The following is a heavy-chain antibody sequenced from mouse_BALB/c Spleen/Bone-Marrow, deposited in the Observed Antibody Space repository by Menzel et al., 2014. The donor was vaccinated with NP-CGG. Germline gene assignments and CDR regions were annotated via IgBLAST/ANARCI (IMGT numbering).Heavy chain of an antibody. V-gene: IGHV14-3*02. CDR2: IDSANGNT. Sequence: VQLQQSGAELVKPGASVKLSCTASGFNIKDTYMHWVKQRPEQGLEWIGRIDSANGNTKYDPKFQGKATITADSSSNTAYLQLRSLTSEDTAVDYCARYYYGYYFDYWGQGTTLTVSS. J-gene: IGHJ2*01. D-gene: IGHD1-2*01. CDR1: GFNIKDTY. CDR3: ARYYYGYYFDY.